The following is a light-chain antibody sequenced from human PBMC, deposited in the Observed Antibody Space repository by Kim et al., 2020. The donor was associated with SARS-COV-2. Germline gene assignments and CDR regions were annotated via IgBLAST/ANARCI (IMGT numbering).Light chain of an antibody. V-gene: IGKV3-15*01. J-gene: IGKJ1*01. CDR3: QQYDIWPRWT. CDR1: QSVDSN. CDR2: GAS. Sequence: SPGTGPTPSSRASQSVDSNLAWYQQKPGQAPRLLIYGASTRATGIPARFSGGGSGTEFTLTISSLRSEDFAVYYCQQYDIWPRWTFGQGTKVDIK.